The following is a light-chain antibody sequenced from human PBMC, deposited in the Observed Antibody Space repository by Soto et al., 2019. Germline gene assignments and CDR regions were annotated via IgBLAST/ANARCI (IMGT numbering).Light chain of an antibody. V-gene: IGKV2D-29*01. CDR1: XSLLYGDGKTY. CDR3: MQRTHVPIT. J-gene: IGKJ5*01. Sequence: DVVVTQTPLSLSVTPGQPASMSFKSIXSLLYGDGKTYLYWYLQRPGQPPQLLIYDVSNRFSGVPDRFSGSGSGTDFTLKISRVEAEDVGVYYCMQRTHVPITFGQGTRLEI. CDR2: DVS.